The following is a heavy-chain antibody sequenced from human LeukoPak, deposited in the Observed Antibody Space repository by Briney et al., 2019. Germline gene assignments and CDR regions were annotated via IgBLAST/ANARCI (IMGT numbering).Heavy chain of an antibody. D-gene: IGHD2-8*02. Sequence: GGSLRLSCAASGFTFSSYAMSWVRQAPGKGLEWVSAISGSGGSTYYADSVKGRFTISRDNAKNSLYLQMNSLRAEDTAVYYCARYPSGGYYFDYWGQGTLVTVSS. CDR3: ARYPSGGYYFDY. CDR1: GFTFSSYA. CDR2: ISGSGGST. V-gene: IGHV3-23*01. J-gene: IGHJ4*02.